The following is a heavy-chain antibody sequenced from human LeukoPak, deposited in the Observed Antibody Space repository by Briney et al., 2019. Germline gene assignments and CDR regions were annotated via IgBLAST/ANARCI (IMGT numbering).Heavy chain of an antibody. J-gene: IGHJ5*02. D-gene: IGHD3-10*01. CDR3: ARSLLWFGRNWFDP. V-gene: IGHV3-21*01. CDR1: GYTFSRYI. CDR2: ISGSSDDI. Sequence: PGGSLRLSCAASGYTFSRYIMNWVRQAPGKGLEWVSSISGSSDDIYYADSVKGRFTISRDNAENSLYLQMNSLRAEDTAVYYCARSLLWFGRNWFDPWGQGTLVTVSS.